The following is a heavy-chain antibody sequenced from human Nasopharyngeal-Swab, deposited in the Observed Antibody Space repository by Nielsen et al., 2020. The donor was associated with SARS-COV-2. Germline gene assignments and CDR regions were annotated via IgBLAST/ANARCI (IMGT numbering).Heavy chain of an antibody. CDR3: ASPVFGVVSDAFDL. CDR2: VYAGGST. Sequence: GGSLRLSCAASGFTFSSYWMSWVRQAPGMGLEWVSVVYAGGSTFYADSVKGRFTISRDNSKNKLYLQMNNLRPEETAMYYCASPVFGVVSDAFDLWGQGTMVTVSS. CDR1: GFTFSSYW. J-gene: IGHJ3*01. D-gene: IGHD3-3*01. V-gene: IGHV3-53*01.